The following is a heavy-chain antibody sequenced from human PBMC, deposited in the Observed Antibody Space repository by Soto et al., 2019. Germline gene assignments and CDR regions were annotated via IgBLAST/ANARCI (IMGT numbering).Heavy chain of an antibody. D-gene: IGHD3-3*01. CDR1: GFTFSSYA. Sequence: GGSLRLSCAASGFTFSSYAMHWVRQAPGKGLEWVAVISYDGSNKYYADSVKGRFTISRDNSKNTLYLQMNSLRAEDTAVYYCARDSPRDSVDFWSGYFVLAYYYGMDVWGQGTTVRVSS. J-gene: IGHJ6*02. V-gene: IGHV3-30-3*01. CDR2: ISYDGSNK. CDR3: ARDSPRDSVDFWSGYFVLAYYYGMDV.